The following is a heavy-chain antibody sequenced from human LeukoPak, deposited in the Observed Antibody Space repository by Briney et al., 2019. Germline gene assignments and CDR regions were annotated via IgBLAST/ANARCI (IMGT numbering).Heavy chain of an antibody. V-gene: IGHV1-18*01. CDR2: ISAYNGNT. Sequence: ASVKVSCKASGYTFTSYGISWVRQAPGQGLEWMGWISAYNGNTNYAQKLQGRVTMTTDTSTSTAYMEMRSLRSDDTAVYYCARGDPADYYYGMDVWGQGTTVTVSS. CDR1: GYTFTSYG. J-gene: IGHJ6*02. CDR3: ARGDPADYYYGMDV.